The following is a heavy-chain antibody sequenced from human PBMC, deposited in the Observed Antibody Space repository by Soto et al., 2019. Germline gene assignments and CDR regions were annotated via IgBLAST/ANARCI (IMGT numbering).Heavy chain of an antibody. Sequence: EVQLLESGGGLVQPGGSLRLSCAASGFTFTSYAMSWIRPCTGRGLVWVSGIRGSGDETYYADSVKGRFTISRDSSKNTLFLKMNSLRDDETCLYYCAKATSDSGYSIGGGLDDWGQGTLVTFSS. J-gene: IGHJ4*02. D-gene: IGHD6-19*01. CDR2: IRGSGDET. CDR3: AKATSDSGYSIGGGLDD. V-gene: IGHV3-23*01. CDR1: GFTFTSYA.